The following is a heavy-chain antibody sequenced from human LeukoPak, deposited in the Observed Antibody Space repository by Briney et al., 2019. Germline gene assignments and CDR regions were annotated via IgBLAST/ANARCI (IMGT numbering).Heavy chain of an antibody. V-gene: IGHV3-23*01. CDR2: ITGSGGHT. Sequence: PGGSLRLSCAASGFTFSSYAMSWVRQAPGKGLEWVSAITGSGGHTYYADSVKGRLTISRDNSKNTLYLQLNSLRAEDTAVYYCAKDRIAAPGTVDYWGQGTLVTVSS. CDR3: AKDRIAAPGTVDY. D-gene: IGHD6-13*01. CDR1: GFTFSSYA. J-gene: IGHJ4*02.